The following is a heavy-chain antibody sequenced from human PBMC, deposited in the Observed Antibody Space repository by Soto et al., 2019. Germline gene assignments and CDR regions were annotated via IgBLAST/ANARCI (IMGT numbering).Heavy chain of an antibody. Sequence: GGSLRLSCAASGFTFSSYGMHWVRQAPGKGLEWVAVISYDGCNKYYADSVKGRFTISRVNSKNTLYLQMNSLRAEDTAVYYCAKVGDGSEPPFDYWGQGTLVTVSS. J-gene: IGHJ4*02. CDR1: GFTFSSYG. V-gene: IGHV3-30*18. CDR2: ISYDGCNK. CDR3: AKVGDGSEPPFDY. D-gene: IGHD3-10*01.